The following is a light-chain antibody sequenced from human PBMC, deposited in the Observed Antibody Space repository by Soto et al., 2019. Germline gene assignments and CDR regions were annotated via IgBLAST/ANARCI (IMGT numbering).Light chain of an antibody. CDR1: QSVSSH. CDR3: QQRSKWPLT. CDR2: DVS. V-gene: IGKV3-11*01. Sequence: EIVLTQSPATLSLSLGETATLSCRASQSVSSHLAWYQQKPGQAPRLLIYDVSNRATGIPARFSGSGSGTDFTLTISSLEPEDFAVYYCQQRSKWPLTFGGGTKVEIK. J-gene: IGKJ4*01.